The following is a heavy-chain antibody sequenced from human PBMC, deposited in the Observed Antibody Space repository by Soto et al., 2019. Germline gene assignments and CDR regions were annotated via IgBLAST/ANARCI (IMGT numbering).Heavy chain of an antibody. Sequence: GGSLRLSCAASGFTFRSYAMSWVRQAPGKGLEWVSAISGSGGSTYYADSVKGRFTISRDNSKNTLYLQMNSLRAEDTAVYYCARSDGCSYGFTYPDYWGQGTLVTVSS. CDR2: ISGSGGST. CDR3: ARSDGCSYGFTYPDY. J-gene: IGHJ4*02. D-gene: IGHD5-18*01. V-gene: IGHV3-23*01. CDR1: GFTFRSYA.